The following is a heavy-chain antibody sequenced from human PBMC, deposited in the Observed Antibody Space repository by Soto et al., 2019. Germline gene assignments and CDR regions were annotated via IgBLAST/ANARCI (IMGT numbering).Heavy chain of an antibody. V-gene: IGHV4-39*01. CDR2: IYYSGST. Sequence: SETLSLTCTVSGGSISSSSYYWGWIRQPPGKGLEWIGSIYYSGSTYYNPSLKSRVTISVDTSKNQFSLKLSSVTAADTAVYYRARPESGYDLGAFDIWGQGTMVTVSS. CDR1: GGSISSSSYY. CDR3: ARPESGYDLGAFDI. J-gene: IGHJ3*02. D-gene: IGHD5-12*01.